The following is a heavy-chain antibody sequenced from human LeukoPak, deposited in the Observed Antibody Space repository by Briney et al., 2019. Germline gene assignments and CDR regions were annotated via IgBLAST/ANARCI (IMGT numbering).Heavy chain of an antibody. CDR3: ARDKGAWFYYYYMDV. J-gene: IGHJ6*03. Sequence: ASVKVSCKASGYTFTDYGVTWVRQAPGQGLEWVGWISTYNGHTKYAQNLQGRVTMTTDTSTSTAYMELRSLRHDDTAVYYCARDKGAWFYYYYMDVWGKGTTVTVSS. D-gene: IGHD6-19*01. V-gene: IGHV1-18*01. CDR2: ISTYNGHT. CDR1: GYTFTDYG.